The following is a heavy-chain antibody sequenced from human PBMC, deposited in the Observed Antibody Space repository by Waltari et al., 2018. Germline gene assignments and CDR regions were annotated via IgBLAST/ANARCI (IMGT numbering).Heavy chain of an antibody. CDR3: ASILAGYSNHVDYYFDY. CDR2: IYYSGST. Sequence: QVQLQESGPGLVKPSQTLSLTCTVSGGSISSGDYYWSWIRQPQGKGLEWIGYIYYSGSTYYNPSLKSRVTISVDTSKNQFSLKLSSVTAADTAVYYCASILAGYSNHVDYYFDYWGQGTLVTVSS. CDR1: GGSISSGDYY. V-gene: IGHV4-30-4*08. D-gene: IGHD4-4*01. J-gene: IGHJ4*02.